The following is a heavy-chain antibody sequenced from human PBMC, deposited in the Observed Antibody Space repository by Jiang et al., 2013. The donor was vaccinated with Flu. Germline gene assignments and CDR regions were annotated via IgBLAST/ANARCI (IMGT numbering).Heavy chain of an antibody. CDR3: ARDVGVXAYYFDS. Sequence: VQLVESGGGVVQPGRSLRLSCAASGFTFSSYAIHWVRQAPGRGLEWVAVISHDGNKEYFADSVKGRFTISRDNSKNTVYLQMNSLRPEDTAVYYCARDVGVXAYYFDSWGQGTLVIVSS. V-gene: IGHV3-30*04. CDR1: GFTFSSYA. D-gene: IGHD3-16*02. J-gene: IGHJ4*02. CDR2: ISHDGNKE.